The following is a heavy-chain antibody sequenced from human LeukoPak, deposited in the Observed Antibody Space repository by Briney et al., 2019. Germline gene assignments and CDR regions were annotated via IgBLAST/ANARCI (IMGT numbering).Heavy chain of an antibody. J-gene: IGHJ4*02. D-gene: IGHD5-12*01. CDR3: AKVNGGYNSFDY. Sequence: GSLRLSCAASGFTFSSYAMSWVRQAPGKGLEWVSAISGSGGSTYYADSVKGRFTISRDNSKNTLYLQMNSLRAEDTAVYYCAKVNGGYNSFDYWGQGTLVTVSS. V-gene: IGHV3-23*01. CDR2: ISGSGGST. CDR1: GFTFSSYA.